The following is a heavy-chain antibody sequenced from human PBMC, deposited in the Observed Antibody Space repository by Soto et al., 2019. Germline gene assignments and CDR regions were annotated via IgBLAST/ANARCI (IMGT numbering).Heavy chain of an antibody. D-gene: IGHD3-3*01. CDR2: IYRNDDK. V-gene: IGHV2-5*01. CDR3: AHRRRLPYHHPWIGAFRGWLDL. J-gene: IGHJ5*02. Sequence: YGPTLVNPTQTLTLTCTFSGFSLSTGGEGVGWVRQPPGKALEWLALIYRNDDKRYSPSLKNRLTITKDTSKNQVVLTMTNMDPVDTAKYYCAHRRRLPYHHPWIGAFRGWLDLWGYGVLVTVS. CDR1: GFSLSTGGEG.